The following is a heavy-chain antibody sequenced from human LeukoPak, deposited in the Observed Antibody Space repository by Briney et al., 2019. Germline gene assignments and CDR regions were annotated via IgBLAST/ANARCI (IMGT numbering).Heavy chain of an antibody. CDR1: GGSFSDYY. J-gene: IGHJ4*02. V-gene: IGHV4-34*01. CDR2: INHSGGT. Sequence: PSETLSLTCAVYGGSFSDYYWSWIRQPPGKGLEWIGEINHSGGTNYNPSLKSRVSMSVDTSNNQFSLRLNSVTAADTAVYYYARSVAGNDFWGQGTLVTVSS. CDR3: ARSVAGNDF. D-gene: IGHD6-19*01.